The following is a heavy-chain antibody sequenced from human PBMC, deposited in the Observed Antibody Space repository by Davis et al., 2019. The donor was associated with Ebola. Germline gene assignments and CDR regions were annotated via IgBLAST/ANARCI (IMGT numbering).Heavy chain of an antibody. CDR3: ARESYGYTSGLRTPHWFDP. Sequence: AASVKVSCKASGYTFTGFYIHWVRQAPGQGLEWMGGIIPIFGTANYAQRFHGRVTITADESTSTAYMELSSLRSEDTAVYYCARESYGYTSGLRTPHWFDPWGQGTLVTVSS. V-gene: IGHV1-69*13. CDR2: IIPIFGTA. D-gene: IGHD6-19*01. CDR1: GYTFTGFY. J-gene: IGHJ5*02.